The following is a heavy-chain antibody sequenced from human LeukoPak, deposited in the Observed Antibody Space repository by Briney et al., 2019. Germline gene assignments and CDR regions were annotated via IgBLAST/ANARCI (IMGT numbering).Heavy chain of an antibody. J-gene: IGHJ4*02. CDR1: GFTFSSYG. Sequence: GGSLRLSCTASGFTFSSYGMNWVRQAPGKGLEWVSGITGRGENIYYAGSVKGRFTISRDNSKNTLYLQMNSLRADDTAVYYCAKSHHVTAIDYWGQGTLVTVSS. CDR3: AKSHHVTAIDY. CDR2: ITGRGENI. V-gene: IGHV3-23*01. D-gene: IGHD2-21*02.